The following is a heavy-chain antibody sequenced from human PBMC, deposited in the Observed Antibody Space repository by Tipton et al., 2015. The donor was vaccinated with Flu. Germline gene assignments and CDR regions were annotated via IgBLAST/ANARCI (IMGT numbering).Heavy chain of an antibody. CDR1: GGSIRSNNYN. CDR2: VNYGGGT. D-gene: IGHD2/OR15-2a*01. Sequence: TLSLTCTVSGGSIRSNNYNWGWLRPPPGKGLEWFGSVNYGGGTSYNPSLESRLTISLDTPKNHFSLRLSSVTAADTAVYYCARGPNLSYCHTSRGAPYDSWGQGILVTVST. J-gene: IGHJ4*02. V-gene: IGHV4-39*07. CDR3: ARGPNLSYCHTSRGAPYDS.